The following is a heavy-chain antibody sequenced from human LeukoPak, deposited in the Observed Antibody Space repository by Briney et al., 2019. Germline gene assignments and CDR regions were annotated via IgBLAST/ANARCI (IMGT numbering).Heavy chain of an antibody. CDR3: ARHSLGSSSFKFHY. J-gene: IGHJ4*02. V-gene: IGHV4-39*01. D-gene: IGHD6-13*01. Sequence: SETLSLTCTVSGGSISTSSYYWGWIRQPPGKGLEWFGSIYYSGSTYYNPSLKSRVTISVGMSKNQFSLKLSSVTAADTAVYYCARHSLGSSSFKFHYWGQGSLVTVSS. CDR2: IYYSGST. CDR1: GGSISTSSYY.